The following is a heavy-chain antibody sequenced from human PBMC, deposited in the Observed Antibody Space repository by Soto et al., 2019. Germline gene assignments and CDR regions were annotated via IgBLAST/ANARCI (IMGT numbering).Heavy chain of an antibody. J-gene: IGHJ6*02. D-gene: IGHD2-2*01. CDR3: ARGCSSTSCYGPDLYYYGMDV. Sequence: ASVKVSCKASGYTFTSYDINWVRQATGQGLEWMGWMNPNSGNTGYAQKFQGRVTMTRNTSISTAYMELSSLRSEDTAVYYCARGCSSTSCYGPDLYYYGMDVWGQGTTVTVSS. CDR1: GYTFTSYD. CDR2: MNPNSGNT. V-gene: IGHV1-8*01.